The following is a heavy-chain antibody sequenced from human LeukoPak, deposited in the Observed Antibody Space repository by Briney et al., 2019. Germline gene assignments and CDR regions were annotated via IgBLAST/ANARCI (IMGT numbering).Heavy chain of an antibody. CDR1: GFTFSSYW. CDR3: ARDLSFGWFGP. Sequence: PGGSLRLSCAASGFTFSSYWMTWVRQAPGKGLEWVANIKQDGSQKYYVDSVKGRFTISRDNAKNSLYLQMNSLRAEDTAVYYCARDLSFGWFGPWGQGTLVTVSS. J-gene: IGHJ5*02. CDR2: IKQDGSQK. D-gene: IGHD3-16*01. V-gene: IGHV3-7*01.